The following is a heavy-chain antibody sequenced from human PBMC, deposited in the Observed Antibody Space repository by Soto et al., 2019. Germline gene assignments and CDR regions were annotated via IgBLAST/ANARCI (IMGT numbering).Heavy chain of an antibody. J-gene: IGHJ3*01. D-gene: IGHD1-26*01. CDR1: GFTFSSFA. CDR2: VTSSASST. CDR3: AKGGAVLLDPFDV. V-gene: IGHV3-23*01. Sequence: GQLLESGGGMVQPGGSLRLSCAASGFTFSSFAMNWVRLPPGRGLEWVADVTSSASSTHYADSVKGRFTISRDNSKNTLYLQMNSLRADDTAVYYCAKGGAVLLDPFDVWGQGTMVTVSS.